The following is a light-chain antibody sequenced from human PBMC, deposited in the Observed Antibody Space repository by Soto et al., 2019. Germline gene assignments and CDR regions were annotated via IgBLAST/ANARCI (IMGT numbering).Light chain of an antibody. CDR1: QSVSTY. J-gene: IGKJ4*01. V-gene: IGKV3-11*01. Sequence: DNVLTQSPDTLSLSPGERATLSCRASQSVSTYLAWYQQKPGQAPRLLIYDASDRATGIPARFSGSGSGTDFTLTISSLMPEDLATYYCLQRINWPLTFGGGTKVDIK. CDR2: DAS. CDR3: LQRINWPLT.